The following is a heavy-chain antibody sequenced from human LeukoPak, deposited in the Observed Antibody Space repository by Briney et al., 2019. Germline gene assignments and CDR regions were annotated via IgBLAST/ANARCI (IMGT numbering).Heavy chain of an antibody. CDR2: INPNSGGT. Sequence: ASVKVSCKASGYTFTGYYMHWVRQAPGQGLEWMGWINPNSGGTNYAQKFQGRVTMTRDTSISTAYMELSRLRSDDTAVYYCARDLFGYSYGETYRHWGQGTLVTVSS. D-gene: IGHD5-18*01. J-gene: IGHJ1*01. CDR1: GYTFTGYY. CDR3: ARDLFGYSYGETYRH. V-gene: IGHV1-2*02.